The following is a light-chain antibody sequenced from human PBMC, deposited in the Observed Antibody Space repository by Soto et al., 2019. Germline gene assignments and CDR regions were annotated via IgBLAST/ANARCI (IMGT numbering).Light chain of an antibody. CDR2: SNN. V-gene: IGLV1-44*01. Sequence: QSVLTQPPSASGTPGQRVTISCSGSSSNIGSNTANWYQQLPGTAPKLLIHSNNQRPSGVPDRFSGSKSGTSASLAISGLQSEDEADYYCSAWDDSLKGDVFGTGTKLTVL. J-gene: IGLJ1*01. CDR1: SSNIGSNT. CDR3: SAWDDSLKGDV.